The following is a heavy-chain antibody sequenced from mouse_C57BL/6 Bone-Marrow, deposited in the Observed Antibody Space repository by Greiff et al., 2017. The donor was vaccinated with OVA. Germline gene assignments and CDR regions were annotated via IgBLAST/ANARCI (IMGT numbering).Heavy chain of an antibody. CDR3: ARERITTVPFAY. J-gene: IGHJ3*01. V-gene: IGHV1-50*01. D-gene: IGHD1-1*01. CDR1: GYTFTSYW. Sequence: QVQLQQPGAELVKPGASVKLSCKASGYTFTSYWMQWVKQRPGQGLEWIGEIDPSDSYTNYNQKFKGKATLTVDTSSSTAYMQLSSLTSEDSAVYDCARERITTVPFAYWGQGTLVTVSA. CDR2: IDPSDSYT.